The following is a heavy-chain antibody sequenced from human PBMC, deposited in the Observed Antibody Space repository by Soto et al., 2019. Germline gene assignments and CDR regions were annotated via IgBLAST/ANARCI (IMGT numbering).Heavy chain of an antibody. Sequence: GGSLRLSCAASGFTFSSYAMHWVRQAPGKGLEWVAVISYDGSNKYYADSVKGRFTISRDNSKNTLYLQMNSLRAEDTAVYYCARDGIAVVYGMDVWGQGTTVTVSS. V-gene: IGHV3-30-3*01. D-gene: IGHD6-19*01. CDR1: GFTFSSYA. J-gene: IGHJ6*02. CDR3: ARDGIAVVYGMDV. CDR2: ISYDGSNK.